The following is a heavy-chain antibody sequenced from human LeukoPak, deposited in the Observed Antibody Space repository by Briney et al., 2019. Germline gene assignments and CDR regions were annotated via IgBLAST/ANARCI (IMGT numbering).Heavy chain of an antibody. CDR3: ARAAREMATTPDFDY. CDR1: GGSISSYY. J-gene: IGHJ4*02. CDR2: IYYSGST. Sequence: SETLSLTCTVSGGSISSYYWSWIRQPPGKGLEWIGYIYYSGSTNYNPSLKSRVTISVDTSKNQFSLKLSSVTAADTAVYYCARAAREMATTPDFDYWGQGTLVTVSS. D-gene: IGHD5-24*01. V-gene: IGHV4-59*01.